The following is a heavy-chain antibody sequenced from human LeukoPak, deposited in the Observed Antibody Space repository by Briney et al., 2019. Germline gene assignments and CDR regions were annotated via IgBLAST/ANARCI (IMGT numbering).Heavy chain of an antibody. J-gene: IGHJ4*02. CDR3: AKASTVLKPIDS. CDR1: GFTVSNNY. D-gene: IGHD1-14*01. V-gene: IGHV3-53*01. CDR2: IYSGGST. Sequence: GGSLRLSCAASGFTVSNNYMSWVRQAPGKGLEWVSVIYSGGSTYYADSVKGRFTISRDNSKNTLYLQMNSLRAGDTAIYYCAKASTVLKPIDSWGQGTLVTVSS.